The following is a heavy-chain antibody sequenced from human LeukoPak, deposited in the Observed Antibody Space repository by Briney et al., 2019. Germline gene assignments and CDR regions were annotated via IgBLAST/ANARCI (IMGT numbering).Heavy chain of an antibody. CDR1: GGSISSGGYY. CDR3: ARGTSSSWYTFSFDY. Sequence: SETLSLTCTVSGGSISSGGYYWSWIRQHPGKGLEWIGYIYYSGSTYYNPSLKSRVTISVDTSKNQFSLKLSSVTAADTAVYYCARGTSSSWYTFSFDYWGQGTLVIVSS. CDR2: IYYSGST. D-gene: IGHD6-13*01. V-gene: IGHV4-31*03. J-gene: IGHJ4*02.